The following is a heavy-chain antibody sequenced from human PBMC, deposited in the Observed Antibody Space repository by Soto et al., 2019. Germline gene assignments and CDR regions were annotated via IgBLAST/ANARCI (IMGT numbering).Heavy chain of an antibody. CDR3: AKENHYYDSSGYSSYWYFDL. Sequence: EVQLLESGGGLVQPGGSLRLSCAASGFTFSSYAMSWVRQAPGKGLEWVSAISGSGGSTYYADSVKGRFTISRDNSKNTLYLQMNSLRAEDTAVYYCAKENHYYDSSGYSSYWYFDLWGRGTLFTVSS. CDR1: GFTFSSYA. D-gene: IGHD3-22*01. CDR2: ISGSGGST. V-gene: IGHV3-23*01. J-gene: IGHJ2*01.